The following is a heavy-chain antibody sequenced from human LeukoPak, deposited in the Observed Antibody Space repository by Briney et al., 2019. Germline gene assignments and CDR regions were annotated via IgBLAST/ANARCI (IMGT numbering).Heavy chain of an antibody. V-gene: IGHV4-61*02. Sequence: SETLSLTCTVSGGSISSGSYYWTWIRQPAGKGLEWFGRISTRGSTNYNPSVKSRVTISVDTSKNQFSLKMRAVTAADTAVYFCARLQLERYYFDYWGQGTLVTVSS. D-gene: IGHD1-1*01. J-gene: IGHJ4*02. CDR1: GGSISSGSYY. CDR3: ARLQLERYYFDY. CDR2: ISTRGST.